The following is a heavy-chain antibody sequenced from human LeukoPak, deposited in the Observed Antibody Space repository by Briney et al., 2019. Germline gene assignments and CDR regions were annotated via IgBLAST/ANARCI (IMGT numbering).Heavy chain of an antibody. D-gene: IGHD1-14*01. CDR3: ARGATQSHPNLDAFDI. CDR1: GFTFSSYG. V-gene: IGHV3-33*08. Sequence: PRGSLRLSCSASGFTFSSYGMHWVRQAPGKGLGWVAVIWYDGSNKYYADSVKGRFTISRDNSKNTLYLQMNSLRAEDTAVYYCARGATQSHPNLDAFDIWGQGTMVTVSS. J-gene: IGHJ3*02. CDR2: IWYDGSNK.